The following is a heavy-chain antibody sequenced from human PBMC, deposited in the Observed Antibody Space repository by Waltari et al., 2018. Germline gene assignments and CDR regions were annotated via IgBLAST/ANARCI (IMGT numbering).Heavy chain of an antibody. CDR1: GGSISSNY. CDR3: ARAIWRSTWKLGQFDP. D-gene: IGHD3-16*01. Sequence: QVQLQESGPGLVKPSETLSLTCTVSGGSISSNYWSWIRQPAGKGLEWIGRIYTSGSTNYTPPLESRVTMSVDTSKNQFSLKLTSVTAADTAVYYCARAIWRSTWKLGQFDPWGQGILVTVSS. CDR2: IYTSGST. V-gene: IGHV4-4*07. J-gene: IGHJ5*02.